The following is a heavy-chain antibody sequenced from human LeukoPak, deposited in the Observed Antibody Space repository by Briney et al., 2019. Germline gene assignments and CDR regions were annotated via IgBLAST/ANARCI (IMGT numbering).Heavy chain of an antibody. CDR3: AALGYCSSTSCKEGSWFDP. CDR2: IIPVFGTA. J-gene: IGHJ5*02. CDR1: GGTFSSYA. D-gene: IGHD2-2*01. Sequence: SVKVSCKASGGTFSSYAISWVRQAPGQGLEWMGGIIPVFGTANYAQKFQGRVTITADGSTSTAYMELSSLRSEDTAVYYCAALGYCSSTSCKEGSWFDPWGQGTLVTVSP. V-gene: IGHV1-69*13.